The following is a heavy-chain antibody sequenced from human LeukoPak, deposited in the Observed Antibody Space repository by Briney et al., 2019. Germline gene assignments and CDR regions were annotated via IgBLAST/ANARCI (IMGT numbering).Heavy chain of an antibody. D-gene: IGHD3-3*01. CDR3: ARDYIAYDPLDY. CDR1: GFTSSSYD. V-gene: IGHV3-21*01. Sequence: GGSLRLSCAASGFTSSSYDMNWVRQAPGKGLEWVSPISSRSTSIYYADSVKGRFTISRDNAKNSLYLQMNSLRAEDTAVYWCARDYIAYDPLDYWGQGTLVTVSS. CDR2: ISSRSTSI. J-gene: IGHJ4*02.